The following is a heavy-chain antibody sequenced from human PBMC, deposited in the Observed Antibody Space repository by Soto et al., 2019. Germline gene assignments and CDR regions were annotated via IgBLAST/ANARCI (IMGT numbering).Heavy chain of an antibody. V-gene: IGHV3-23*01. D-gene: IGHD4-17*01. Sequence: XGSLRLSCAASGFIFSTYAMNWVRQAPGKGLEWVSAISSSGDSTYYAESVRGRFTISRDNSINTLYLQMRSLRPEDTAVYYCAHHRGYGVFDAVDIWGQGTMVTVSS. CDR1: GFIFSTYA. CDR2: ISSSGDST. J-gene: IGHJ3*02. CDR3: AHHRGYGVFDAVDI.